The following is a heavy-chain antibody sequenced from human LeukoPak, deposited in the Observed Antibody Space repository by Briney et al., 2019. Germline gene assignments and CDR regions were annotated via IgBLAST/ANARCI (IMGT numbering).Heavy chain of an antibody. D-gene: IGHD3-16*02. CDR3: ARAPPYDYVWGSYRPHDAFDI. CDR1: GGSISSGGYY. CDR2: IYYSGST. V-gene: IGHV4-31*03. J-gene: IGHJ3*02. Sequence: SETLSLTCTVSGGSISSGGYYWSWIRQHPGKGLEWIGYIYYSGSTYYNPSLKSRVTISVDTSKNQFSLKLSSVTAADTAVYYCARAPPYDYVWGSYRPHDAFDIWGQGTMVTVSS.